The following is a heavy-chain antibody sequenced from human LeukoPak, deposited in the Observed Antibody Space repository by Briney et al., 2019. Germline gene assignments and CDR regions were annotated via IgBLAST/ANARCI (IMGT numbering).Heavy chain of an antibody. CDR3: ARAMVRGAIDY. D-gene: IGHD3-10*01. V-gene: IGHV4-38-2*01. J-gene: IGHJ4*02. Sequence: SXTLSLTCAVSGYSISSGYYWGWIRPPPGKGLEWIGRIYTSGSTNYNPSLKSRVTMSVDTSKNQFSLKLSSVTAADTAVYYCARAMVRGAIDYWGQGTLVTVSS. CDR1: GYSISSGYY. CDR2: IYTSGST.